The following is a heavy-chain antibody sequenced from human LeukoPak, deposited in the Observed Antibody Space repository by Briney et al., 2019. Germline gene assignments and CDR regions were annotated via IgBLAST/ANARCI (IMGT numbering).Heavy chain of an antibody. Sequence: PGGSLRLSCAASGFTVSSNSMNWVRQAPGKGLEWVSVIYSGGSTNYAESVEGRLTISSGNTKNPLYLQMNSLKAEATAVYYCIYRYTLDFWGQGTLLIVSS. D-gene: IGHD5-18*01. CDR3: IYRYTLDF. J-gene: IGHJ4*02. CDR1: GFTVSSNS. V-gene: IGHV3-53*01. CDR2: IYSGGST.